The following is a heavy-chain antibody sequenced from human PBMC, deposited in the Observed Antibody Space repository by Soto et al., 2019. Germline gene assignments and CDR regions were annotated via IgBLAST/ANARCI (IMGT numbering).Heavy chain of an antibody. CDR2: INRGASSL. D-gene: IGHD3-16*01. CDR3: ARQINWRDGGA. Sequence: GGSLRLSCAASGFSLSDHGVNWVRQAPGKGLEWISSINRGASSLYYAESVKGRFTMSRDDAKNSVYLQMNSLRDEDTAVYYCARQINWRDGGAWGQGTLVTVSS. V-gene: IGHV3-48*02. J-gene: IGHJ5*02. CDR1: GFSLSDHG.